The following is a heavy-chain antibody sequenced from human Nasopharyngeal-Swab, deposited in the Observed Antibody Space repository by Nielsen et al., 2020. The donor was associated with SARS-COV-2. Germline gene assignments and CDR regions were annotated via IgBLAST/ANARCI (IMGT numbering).Heavy chain of an antibody. V-gene: IGHV3-33*01. Sequence: GKPLRTSCQGLGSTFSSNGMHWFGQAPGKELEWVAVIWYDGSNKYYADSVKGRFTISRDNSKNTLYLQMNSLRAEDTAVYYCARDRTVTTTVYFDYWGQGTLVTVSS. CDR2: IWYDGSNK. CDR1: GSTFSSNG. D-gene: IGHD4-17*01. J-gene: IGHJ4*02. CDR3: ARDRTVTTTVYFDY.